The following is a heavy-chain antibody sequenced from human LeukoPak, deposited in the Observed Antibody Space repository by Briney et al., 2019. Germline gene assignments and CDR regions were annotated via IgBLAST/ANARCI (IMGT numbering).Heavy chain of an antibody. CDR1: GYTFTSYG. Sequence: ASVKVSCKASGYTFTSYGISWVRQAPGQGLEWIGWISAYNGNTNYAQRLQGRVTMTTDTSTSTAYMELRSLRSDDTAVYYCARELREGATSYYYGMDVWGQGTTVTVSS. CDR2: ISAYNGNT. CDR3: ARELREGATSYYYGMDV. J-gene: IGHJ6*02. D-gene: IGHD1-26*01. V-gene: IGHV1-18*01.